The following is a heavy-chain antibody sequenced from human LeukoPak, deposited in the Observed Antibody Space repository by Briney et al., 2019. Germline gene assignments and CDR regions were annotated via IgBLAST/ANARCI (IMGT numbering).Heavy chain of an antibody. CDR2: MNPNSGNT. D-gene: IGHD3-10*01. CDR1: GYTFTSYD. V-gene: IGHV1-8*01. Sequence: ASVKVSCKASGYTFTSYDINWVRQATGQGLEWMGWMNPNSGNTGYAQKFQGRVTMTRNTSISTAYMELSSLRSEDTAVYYCARVTMVRGVPLSYWGQGTLVTVSS. CDR3: ARVTMVRGVPLSY. J-gene: IGHJ4*02.